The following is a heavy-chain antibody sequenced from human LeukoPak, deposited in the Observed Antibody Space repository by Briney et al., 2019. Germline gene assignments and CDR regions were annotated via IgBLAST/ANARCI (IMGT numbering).Heavy chain of an antibody. J-gene: IGHJ4*02. CDR1: GGSISDYY. V-gene: IGHV4-4*07. CDR2: IYAGGSA. CDR3: ARHGSNGGAFDY. Sequence: SETLSLTCTVSGGSISDYYWSWIRQPPGKGLEWIGRIYAGGSASYNPSLKSRVTMSADTSKNQFSLKLSSVTAADTAVYYCARHGSNGGAFDYWGQGALVTVSS. D-gene: IGHD4-23*01.